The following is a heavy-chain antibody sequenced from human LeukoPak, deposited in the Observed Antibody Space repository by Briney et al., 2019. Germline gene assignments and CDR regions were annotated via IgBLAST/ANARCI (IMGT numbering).Heavy chain of an antibody. Sequence: SETLSLTCTVSGGSISSSISTNYWNWVRQPPGKGLEWIGSIHYSGTTYYNPSLESRATISVDTSKNQFSVKLTSATAADTAVYYCARKGTIAPTGASHFDYWGQGTLATVSS. CDR2: IHYSGTT. J-gene: IGHJ4*02. CDR1: GGSISSSISTNY. V-gene: IGHV4-39*01. CDR3: ARKGTIAPTGASHFDY. D-gene: IGHD6-13*01.